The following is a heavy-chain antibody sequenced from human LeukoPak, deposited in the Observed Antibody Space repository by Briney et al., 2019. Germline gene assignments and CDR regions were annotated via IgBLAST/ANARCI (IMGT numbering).Heavy chain of an antibody. J-gene: IGHJ4*02. D-gene: IGHD3-10*01. Sequence: GGSLRLFCAASGFTFSSYGMSWVRQAPGKGLEWVSAIGGRDGSTYYADSVKGRFTISRDNSKNTLCVQMNSLRAEDTAVYYCAKGHYYGSGSLDYWGQGTLVTVSS. CDR1: GFTFSSYG. CDR2: IGGRDGST. CDR3: AKGHYYGSGSLDY. V-gene: IGHV3-23*01.